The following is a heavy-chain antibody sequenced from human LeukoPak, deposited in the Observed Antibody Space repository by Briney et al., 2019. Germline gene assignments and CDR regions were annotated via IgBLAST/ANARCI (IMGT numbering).Heavy chain of an antibody. CDR3: AKGPSWGYPVYYFDY. J-gene: IGHJ4*02. D-gene: IGHD3-10*01. CDR2: VSGSGGST. Sequence: GGSLRLSCAASGFTFSSYAMSWVRQAPGKGLEWVSAVSGSGGSTYYADSVKGRFTISRDNSKDTLYLLMNSLRAEDTAVYYCAKGPSWGYPVYYFDYWGQGTLVTVSS. V-gene: IGHV3-23*01. CDR1: GFTFSSYA.